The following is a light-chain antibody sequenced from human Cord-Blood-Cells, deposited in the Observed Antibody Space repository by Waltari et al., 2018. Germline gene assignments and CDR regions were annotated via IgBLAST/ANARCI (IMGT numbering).Light chain of an antibody. V-gene: IGKV3-11*01. CDR3: QQRSSWLT. J-gene: IGKJ4*01. CDR1: QRVSSY. Sequence: EIVLTQSPATLSLSPGERATLSCSARQRVSSYLAWYQQKPGQSPRLLIYDASSRATGIPASVSRSGSGTDFTLTISCLEPEDFAVYYCQQRSSWLTFGGGTKVEIK. CDR2: DAS.